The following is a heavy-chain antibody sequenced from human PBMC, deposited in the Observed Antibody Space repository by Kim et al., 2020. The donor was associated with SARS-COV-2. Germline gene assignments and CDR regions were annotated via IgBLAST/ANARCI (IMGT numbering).Heavy chain of an antibody. J-gene: IGHJ6*02. CDR1: GGTFSSYA. D-gene: IGHD1-20*01. CDR3: ARVNWNDLVLNYYYYGMDV. CDR2: IIPIFGTA. Sequence: SVKVSCKASGGTFSSYAISWVRQAPGQGLEWMGGIIPIFGTANYAQKFQGRVTITADESTSTAYMELSSLRSEDTAVYYCARVNWNDLVLNYYYYGMDVWGQGTTVTVSS. V-gene: IGHV1-69*13.